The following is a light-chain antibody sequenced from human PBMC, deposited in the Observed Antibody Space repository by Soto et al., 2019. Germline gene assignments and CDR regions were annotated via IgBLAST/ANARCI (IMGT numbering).Light chain of an antibody. J-gene: IGKJ4*01. V-gene: IGKV3-20*01. Sequence: EIVLTQSPGTLSLSPGERVTLSCRASQSVYNNYVAWYQQKPGQAPRTLIYGASSRATGIPDRFSGSGSGTDFTLSISRLEPEDSAVYYCHQYGSSLTVGGGTKVDSK. CDR2: GAS. CDR3: HQYGSSLT. CDR1: QSVYNNY.